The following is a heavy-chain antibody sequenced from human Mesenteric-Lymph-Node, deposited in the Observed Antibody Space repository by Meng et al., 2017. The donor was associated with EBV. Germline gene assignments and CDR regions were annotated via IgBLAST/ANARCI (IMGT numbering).Heavy chain of an antibody. CDR3: ARASAMDQGVISAIDN. D-gene: IGHD3-10*01. J-gene: IGHJ4*02. Sequence: QGQLQESGPGLVKPSQTLSLTCAGSGGSIRRNNWWGWVRQTPGKGLEWIGEIHHSGNTNYNPSLWSRVTISVDTSKNQFSLKVRSVSAADAAVYYCARASAMDQGVISAIDNWGQGTLVTVSS. CDR1: GGSIRRNNW. CDR2: IHHSGNT. V-gene: IGHV4-4*02.